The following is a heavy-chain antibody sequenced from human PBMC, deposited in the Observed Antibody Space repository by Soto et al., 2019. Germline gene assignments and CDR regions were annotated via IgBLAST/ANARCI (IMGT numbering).Heavy chain of an antibody. Sequence: QVQLQESGPGLVKPSQTLSLTCTVSGGSISTDDHYWSWIRQPPGKGLEWIGYIYYTGSTHYNPSLKSRLFTSLDTSKNQFSLQLTSVTAADTAVYYCASLRSRWYIDYWGQGTLVTVSS. V-gene: IGHV4-30-4*01. CDR1: GGSISTDDHY. D-gene: IGHD6-13*01. CDR2: IYYTGST. J-gene: IGHJ4*02. CDR3: ASLRSRWYIDY.